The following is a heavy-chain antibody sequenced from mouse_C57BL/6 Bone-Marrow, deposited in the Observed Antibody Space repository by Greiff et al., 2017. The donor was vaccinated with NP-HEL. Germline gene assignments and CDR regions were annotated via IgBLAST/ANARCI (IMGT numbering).Heavy chain of an antibody. D-gene: IGHD1-1*01. V-gene: IGHV5-12*01. CDR2: ISNGGGST. CDR1: GFTFSDYY. CDR3: ARLFYYGSRDAMDY. Sequence: EVQRVESGGGLVQPGGSLKLSCAASGFTFSDYYMYWVRQTPEKRLEWVAYISNGGGSTYYPDTVKGRFTISRDNAKNTLYLQMSRLKSEDTAMYYCARLFYYGSRDAMDYWGQGTSVTVSS. J-gene: IGHJ4*01.